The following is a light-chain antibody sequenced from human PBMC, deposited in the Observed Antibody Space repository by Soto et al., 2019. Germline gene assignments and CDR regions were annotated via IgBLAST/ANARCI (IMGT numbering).Light chain of an antibody. CDR2: GAS. Sequence: ENVLTQSPGTLSLSPGERATLSCRASQSVSSSYLAWYQQKPGQAPRLLIYGASSRGTGIPDRFSGSGSGTDFTLTISRLEPEDFAVYYCQQYGSSPRTFGHGTKVEIK. CDR3: QQYGSSPRT. J-gene: IGKJ1*01. CDR1: QSVSSSY. V-gene: IGKV3-20*01.